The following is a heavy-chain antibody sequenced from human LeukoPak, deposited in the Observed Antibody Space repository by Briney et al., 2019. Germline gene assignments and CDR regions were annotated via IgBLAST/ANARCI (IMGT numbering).Heavy chain of an antibody. J-gene: IGHJ6*03. CDR2: INPSGGST. V-gene: IGHV1-46*01. CDR1: GYTFTGYY. D-gene: IGHD4-17*01. CDR3: ARASILTTVNRMGHGTGYYYYYYMDV. Sequence: GASVKVSCKASGYTFTGYYMHWVRQAPGQGLEWMGIINPSGGSTSYAQKFQGRVTMTRDMSTSTVYMELSSLRSEDTAVYYCARASILTTVNRMGHGTGYYYYYYMDVWGKGTTVTVSS.